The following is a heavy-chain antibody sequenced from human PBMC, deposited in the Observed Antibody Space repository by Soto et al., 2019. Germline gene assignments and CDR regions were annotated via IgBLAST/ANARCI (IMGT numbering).Heavy chain of an antibody. D-gene: IGHD3-10*01. CDR3: ARHNYGSGSTYYDY. CDR2: IFYFGST. Sequence: SETLSLTCTVSGGSISSYYWSWIRQTPGKGLEWIGYIFYFGSTNYNPSLKSRVTLSIDTSKNQFSLKLNSMTAADTAVYYCARHNYGSGSTYYDYWGQRTLVTVSS. CDR1: GGSISSYY. V-gene: IGHV4-59*08. J-gene: IGHJ4*02.